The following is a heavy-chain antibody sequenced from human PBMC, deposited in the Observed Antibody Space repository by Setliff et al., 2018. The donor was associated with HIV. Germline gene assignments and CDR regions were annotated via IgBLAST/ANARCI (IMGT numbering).Heavy chain of an antibody. CDR1: GYSFTTYW. CDR3: ARHRGYNFLTGRNDALDI. D-gene: IGHD3-9*01. Sequence: GESLKISCKGSGYSFTTYWIGWVRQMPGKGLEWMGIIYPGDSDTKYSPSFQGRVTIPADKSISTAYLQWSSLKASDTAMYYCARHRGYNFLTGRNDALDIWGQGTMVTVSS. CDR2: IYPGDSDT. V-gene: IGHV5-51*01. J-gene: IGHJ3*02.